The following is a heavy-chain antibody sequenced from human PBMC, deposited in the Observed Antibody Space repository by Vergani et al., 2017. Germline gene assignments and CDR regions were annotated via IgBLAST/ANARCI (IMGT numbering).Heavy chain of an antibody. CDR2: LNKNNYYI. D-gene: IGHD4-11*01. Sequence: EVQLLESGGGLVQPGGSLRLSCAASGFTFSNYAMSWVRQALGKGLEWVSSLNKNNYYIYYADSVKGRFTISRDNAKNSLFLQMSSLKVEDTGVYYCAREMSNEGFDYWGQGTRVTVS. V-gene: IGHV3-21*01. CDR1: GFTFSNYA. J-gene: IGHJ4*02. CDR3: AREMSNEGFDY.